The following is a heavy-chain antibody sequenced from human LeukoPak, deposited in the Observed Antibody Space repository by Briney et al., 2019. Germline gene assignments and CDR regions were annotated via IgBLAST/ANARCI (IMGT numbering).Heavy chain of an antibody. D-gene: IGHD6-19*01. J-gene: IGHJ6*03. Sequence: GASVKVSCKASGYTFTGYYMHWVRQAPGQGLEWMGWINPNSGGTNYAQKFQGRVTMTRDTSISTAYMELSRLRSDDTAVYYCARDLGGVGQWRYYYMDVWGKGTTVTVSS. CDR1: GYTFTGYY. V-gene: IGHV1-2*02. CDR3: ARDLGGVGQWRYYYMDV. CDR2: INPNSGGT.